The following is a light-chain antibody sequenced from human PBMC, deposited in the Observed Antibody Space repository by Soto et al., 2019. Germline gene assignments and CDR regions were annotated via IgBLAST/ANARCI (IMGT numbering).Light chain of an antibody. J-gene: IGKJ2*01. V-gene: IGKV3-20*01. CDR2: GAS. Sequence: EIVLTQSPGTLSLSPGERATLSCRASQSVSSSYLAWYQQKPGQAPRLLIYGASSRATGIPDRFSGSGSGTDFTLTISRLEPEDFATYYCLQHHSYPYTFGQGTELEI. CDR3: LQHHSYPYT. CDR1: QSVSSSY.